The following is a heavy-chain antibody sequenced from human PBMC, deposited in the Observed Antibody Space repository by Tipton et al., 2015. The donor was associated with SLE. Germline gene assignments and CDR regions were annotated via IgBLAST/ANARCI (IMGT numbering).Heavy chain of an antibody. V-gene: IGHV4-61*05. CDR1: GDSISSNFYY. CDR3: ARGMLTWRGAIIGVDV. D-gene: IGHD2-8*01. J-gene: IGHJ6*02. CDR2: IYYSGST. Sequence: TLSLTCSVSGDSISSNFYYWGWIRQPPGKGLEWIGYIYYSGSTNYNPSLKSRVTISVDTAKNQFSLKLTSVTAADTAEYYCARGMLTWRGAIIGVDVWGQGTSVTVSS.